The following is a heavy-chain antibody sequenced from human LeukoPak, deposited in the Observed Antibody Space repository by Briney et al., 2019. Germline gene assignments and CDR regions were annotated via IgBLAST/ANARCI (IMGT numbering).Heavy chain of an antibody. V-gene: IGHV3-30*04. J-gene: IGHJ3*02. CDR1: GFTFSSYA. CDR2: ISYDGSIK. Sequence: GGSLRLSCAASGFTFSSYALHWVRQAPGKGLEWVAVISYDGSIKYYADSVKGRITISRDSAKNTLYLQMNSPRAEDTAVYYCARESYCSGGSCYSGRAFDIWGQGTMVTVSS. CDR3: ARESYCSGGSCYSGRAFDI. D-gene: IGHD2-15*01.